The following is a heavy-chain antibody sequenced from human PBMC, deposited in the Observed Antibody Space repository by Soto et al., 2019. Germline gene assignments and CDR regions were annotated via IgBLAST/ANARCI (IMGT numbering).Heavy chain of an antibody. CDR1: GFTFSSYG. CDR3: ARVHKAYSSGWFPSQAFDY. J-gene: IGHJ4*02. CDR2: IWYDGSNK. D-gene: IGHD6-19*01. V-gene: IGHV3-33*01. Sequence: PGGSLRLSCAASGFTFSSYGMHWVRQAPGKGLEWVAVIWYDGSNKYYADSVKGRFTISRDNSKNTLSLRMNSLRAEDTAVYYCARVHKAYSSGWFPSQAFDYWGQGTLVTASS.